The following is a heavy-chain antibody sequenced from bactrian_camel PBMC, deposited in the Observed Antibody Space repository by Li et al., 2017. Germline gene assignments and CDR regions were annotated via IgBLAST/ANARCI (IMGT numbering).Heavy chain of an antibody. CDR1: GKFGSLNS. Sequence: HVQLVESGGGSVQAGGSLTLSCVASGKFGSLNSMGWFRQGPGKDRGGVATLRTSSGATNYARSVKDRFIISWDNAKKTLSLQMHSLQPEDTGVYYCAANFGPYCSGPYLARRANSLGQGTQVTVS. J-gene: IGHJ4*01. D-gene: IGHD2*01. V-gene: IGHV3S53*01. CDR2: LRTSSGAT.